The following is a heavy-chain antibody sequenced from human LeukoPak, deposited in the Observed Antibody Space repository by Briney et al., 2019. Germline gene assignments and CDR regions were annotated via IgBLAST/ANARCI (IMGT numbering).Heavy chain of an antibody. CDR1: GFTFNKYG. Sequence: PGGSLRLSCAASGFTFNKYGMHWVRQAPGKGLEWVAVISKDGSDTSYADSVKGRFTTSRDNSKDTMFLQMNSLRREDTAVYYCAKSRAQIMITSGDVWGQGTTVTVAS. J-gene: IGHJ6*02. V-gene: IGHV3-30*18. D-gene: IGHD3-16*01. CDR2: ISKDGSDT. CDR3: AKSRAQIMITSGDV.